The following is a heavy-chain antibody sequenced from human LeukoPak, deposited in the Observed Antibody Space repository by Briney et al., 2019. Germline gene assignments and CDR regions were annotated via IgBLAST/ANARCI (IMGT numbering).Heavy chain of an antibody. Sequence: ASVKVSCKASGYTFTGYYLHWVRQAPGQGLEWMGCVNPNSGDTNYAQKFQGRVTMTRDTSISTAYMELSRLRSDDTAVYYCARGLYSGSLTAFDIWGQGTMVTVSS. J-gene: IGHJ3*02. CDR1: GYTFTGYY. CDR2: VNPNSGDT. CDR3: ARGLYSGSLTAFDI. V-gene: IGHV1-2*02. D-gene: IGHD1-26*01.